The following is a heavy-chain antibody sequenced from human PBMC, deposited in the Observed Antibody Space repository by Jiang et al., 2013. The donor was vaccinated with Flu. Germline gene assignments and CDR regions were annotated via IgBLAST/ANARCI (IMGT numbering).Heavy chain of an antibody. CDR2: IFSSGEI. CDR1: GGSMNNYY. J-gene: IGHJ4*02. D-gene: IGHD3-22*01. Sequence: SLTCTVSGGSMNNYYWSWVRQPAGRGLEWIGRIFSSGEINYNSSLRSRVTMSIDTSNNQFSLRLTSVTAADTAVYYCVREGDYSDNNGYPLFDYWGQGTRVTVSS. V-gene: IGHV4-4*07. CDR3: VREGDYSDNNGYPLFDY.